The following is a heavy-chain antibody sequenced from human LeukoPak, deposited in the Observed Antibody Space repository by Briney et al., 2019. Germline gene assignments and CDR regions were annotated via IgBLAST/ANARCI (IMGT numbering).Heavy chain of an antibody. Sequence: PSETLSLTCTVSGGSISSGDYYWSWIRQPPGKGLEWIGYIYYSGSTYYNPSLKSRVTISVDTSKNQFSLKLSSVTAADTAVYYCARGGRVLRFLGWLLPDDAFDIWGQGTMVTVSS. CDR3: ARGGRVLRFLGWLLPDDAFDI. V-gene: IGHV4-30-4*08. CDR1: GGSISSGDYY. CDR2: IYYSGST. J-gene: IGHJ3*02. D-gene: IGHD3-3*01.